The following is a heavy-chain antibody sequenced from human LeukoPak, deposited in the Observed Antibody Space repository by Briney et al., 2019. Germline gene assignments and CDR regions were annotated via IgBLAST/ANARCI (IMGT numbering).Heavy chain of an antibody. V-gene: IGHV1-69*01. Sequence: SVKVSCKASGGTFSSYAISWVRQAPGQGLEWMGGIIPIFGTANYAQKFQDRVTITADESTSTAYMELSSLRSEDTAVYYCARGLYCGGDCYYYFDYWGQGTLVTVSS. CDR2: IIPIFGTA. D-gene: IGHD2-21*01. CDR1: GGTFSSYA. J-gene: IGHJ4*02. CDR3: ARGLYCGGDCYYYFDY.